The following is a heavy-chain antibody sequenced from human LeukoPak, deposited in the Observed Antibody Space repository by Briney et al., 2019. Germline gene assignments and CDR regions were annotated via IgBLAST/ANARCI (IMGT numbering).Heavy chain of an antibody. V-gene: IGHV3-23*01. J-gene: IGHJ4*02. CDR2: ISGSGGST. D-gene: IGHD3-22*01. Sequence: PGGSLRLSCAASGFTVSSNYMSWVRQAPGKGLEWVSAISGSGGSTYYADSVKGRFTISRDNSKNTLYLQMNSLRAEDTAVYYCAKVYDSSGYLDYWGQGTLVTVSS. CDR1: GFTVSSNY. CDR3: AKVYDSSGYLDY.